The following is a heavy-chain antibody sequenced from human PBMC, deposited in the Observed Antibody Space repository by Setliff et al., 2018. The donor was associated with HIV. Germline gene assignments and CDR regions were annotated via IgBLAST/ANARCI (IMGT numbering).Heavy chain of an antibody. V-gene: IGHV3-74*01. J-gene: IGHJ4*02. CDR2: INSDGSSR. CDR1: GFTFRSYW. D-gene: IGHD3-22*01. CDR3: ARDQTYYFDSSGYSLGY. Sequence: GGSLRLSCAASGFTFRSYWMHWVRQAPGPGKGLVWVSRINSDGSSRSYADSVKGRFTISRDNAKNTLYLQMNSLRADDTAVYYCARDQTYYFDSSGYSLGYWGQGTLVTVSS.